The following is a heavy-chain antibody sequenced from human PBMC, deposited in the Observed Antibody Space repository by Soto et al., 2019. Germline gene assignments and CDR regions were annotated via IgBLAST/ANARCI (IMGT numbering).Heavy chain of an antibody. D-gene: IGHD3-16*01. Sequence: PGGSLRLSCSGSGFNFSDYYMNWIRQTPVKGLEWVSSILSLESHKYYAASVMGRFSISRDNAKKSLFLQMNNLRAEDTGIYFCATGLKDASNRPSFDSWGPGTPVTSPQ. CDR3: ATGLKDASNRPSFDS. V-gene: IGHV3-11*01. CDR2: ILSLESHK. J-gene: IGHJ4*02. CDR1: GFNFSDYY.